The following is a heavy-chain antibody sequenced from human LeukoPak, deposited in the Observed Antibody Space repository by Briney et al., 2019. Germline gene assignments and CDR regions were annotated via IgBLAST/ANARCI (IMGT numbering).Heavy chain of an antibody. D-gene: IGHD6-13*01. J-gene: IGHJ4*02. Sequence: NPSETLSLTCTVSGGSISSYFWSWLRQPPGKGLEWIGYIYYSGSTNYSPSLKSRVTISVDTSKNQFSLKLSSVTAADTAVYYCARHLSTIAAAEYWGQGTLVTVSS. V-gene: IGHV4-59*08. CDR2: IYYSGST. CDR3: ARHLSTIAAAEY. CDR1: GGSISSYF.